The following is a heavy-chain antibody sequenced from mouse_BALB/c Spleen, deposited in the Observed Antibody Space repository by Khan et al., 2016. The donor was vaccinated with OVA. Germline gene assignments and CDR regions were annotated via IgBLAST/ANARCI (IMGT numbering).Heavy chain of an antibody. D-gene: IGHD2-14*01. CDR3: AREGAYYRSDGWFSY. J-gene: IGHJ3*01. V-gene: IGHV1-4*01. CDR1: GYTFTTYT. CDR2: INPSNGYT. Sequence: QVQLQPSGAELARPGASVKMSCKASGYTFTTYTMHWVKPRPGPGLEWIGYINPSNGYTNYNQKFKDQSTLTADKSSSTAYMQLRRLPSDKSAVYYCAREGAYYRSDGWFSYWGQGTLVTVSA.